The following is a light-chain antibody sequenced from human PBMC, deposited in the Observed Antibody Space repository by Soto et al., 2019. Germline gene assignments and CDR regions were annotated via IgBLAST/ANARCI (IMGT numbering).Light chain of an antibody. CDR1: SSDVGRYNY. CDR3: CSYTRSSTLL. J-gene: IGLJ2*01. V-gene: IGLV2-14*01. Sequence: QSALTQPASVSGSPGQSITISCPGTSSDVGRYNYVSWYQQHPGRAPRLIVYEVINRPAGVSNRFSGSKSGNTASLTISGLHAADEADYYCCSYTRSSTLLFGGGTKLTVL. CDR2: EVI.